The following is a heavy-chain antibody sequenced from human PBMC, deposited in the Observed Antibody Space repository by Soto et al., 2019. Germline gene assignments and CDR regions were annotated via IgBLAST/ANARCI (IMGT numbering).Heavy chain of an antibody. D-gene: IGHD1-26*01. CDR2: INPSGGST. V-gene: IGHV1-46*01. CDR1: RYTFTSKY. J-gene: IGHJ6*02. CDR3: ARDRGWELQDGMDV. Sequence: GASVKATCKESRYTFTSKYMHWFRQAPGQGLEWMGIINPSGGSTSYAQKFQGRVTMTRDTSTSTVYMELSSLRSEDTAVYYCARDRGWELQDGMDVWGQGTTVTVSS.